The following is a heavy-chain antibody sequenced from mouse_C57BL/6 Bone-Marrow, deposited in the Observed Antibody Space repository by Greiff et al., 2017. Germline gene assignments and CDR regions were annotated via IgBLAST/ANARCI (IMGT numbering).Heavy chain of an antibody. Sequence: VQLQQSGAELVRPGASVKLSCTASGFNIKDDYMHWVKQRPEQGLEWIGWIDPENGDTEYASKFQGKATITADTSSNTAYLQLSRLTSEDTAVYYCTTCGSPFAYWGQGTLVTVSA. CDR1: GFNIKDDY. J-gene: IGHJ3*01. D-gene: IGHD1-1*01. CDR3: TTCGSPFAY. V-gene: IGHV14-4*01. CDR2: IDPENGDT.